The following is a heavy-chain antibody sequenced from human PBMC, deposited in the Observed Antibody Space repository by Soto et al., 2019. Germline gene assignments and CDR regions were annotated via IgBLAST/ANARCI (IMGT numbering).Heavy chain of an antibody. CDR3: AKHISAWCSSNMDV. J-gene: IGHJ6*03. V-gene: IGHV3-9*01. Sequence: GGSLRLSCAASGFTFDAHAMNWVRQAPGKGLEWVSCISWNSASIGYADSVKGRFTISRDNAKSSLYLQMSSLRAEDTALYYCAKHISAWCSSNMDVWGKGTTVTVSS. D-gene: IGHD2-8*02. CDR2: ISWNSASI. CDR1: GFTFDAHA.